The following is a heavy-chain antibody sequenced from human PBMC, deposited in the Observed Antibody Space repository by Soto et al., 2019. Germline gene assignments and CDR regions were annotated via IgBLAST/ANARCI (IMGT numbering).Heavy chain of an antibody. J-gene: IGHJ5*02. CDR2: IYHSGST. CDR3: ARTELGYCSGGSCSKAWFDP. Sequence: SETLSLTCAVSGGSISSGGYSWSWIRQPPGKGLEWIGYIYHSGSTYYNPSLKSRVTISVDRSKNQFSLKLSSVTAADTAVYYCARTELGYCSGGSCSKAWFDPWGQGTLVTVSS. V-gene: IGHV4-30-2*01. D-gene: IGHD2-15*01. CDR1: GGSISSGGYS.